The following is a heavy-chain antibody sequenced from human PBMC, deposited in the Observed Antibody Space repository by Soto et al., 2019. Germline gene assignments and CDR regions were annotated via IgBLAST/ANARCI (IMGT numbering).Heavy chain of an antibody. D-gene: IGHD3-10*01. J-gene: IGHJ4*02. Sequence: QVQLVQSGAEVKKPGSSVKVSCKVSGGPFRDYAVSWVRKAPGHGLEWMGGIIPMFGTANYAQKFQVRVTITAEESTPTAYMELSLLRTEDTAVYYCARELDYYGSGNYYNRIDYWGQGTLGTVS. CDR2: IIPMFGTA. V-gene: IGHV1-69*01. CDR3: ARELDYYGSGNYYNRIDY. CDR1: GGPFRDYA.